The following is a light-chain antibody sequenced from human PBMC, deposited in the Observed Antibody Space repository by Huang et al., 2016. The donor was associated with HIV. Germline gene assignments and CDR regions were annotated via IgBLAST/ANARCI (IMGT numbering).Light chain of an antibody. CDR1: QNTNNY. CDR3: QQSFNTPQT. J-gene: IGKJ1*01. V-gene: IGKV1-39*01. CDR2: AAS. Sequence: DIQLTQSPSSLSASAGDRVTITCRATQNTNNYLNWYQQKPGKAPKLLIYAASNLEGGVPSRFSGSGSGTDFTLTISSLQPEDFATYYCQQSFNTPQTFGQGTKVEIK.